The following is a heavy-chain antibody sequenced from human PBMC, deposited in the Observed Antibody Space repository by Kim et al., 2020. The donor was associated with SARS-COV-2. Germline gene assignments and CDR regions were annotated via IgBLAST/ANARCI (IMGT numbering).Heavy chain of an antibody. V-gene: IGHV3-11*05. Sequence: GGSLRLSCAASGFTFSDYYMSWIRQAPGKGLEWFSYIISSSSYTNYADSVKGRFTISRDNAKNSLYLQMNSLRAEDTAVYYCARVGYDYVWGSSRDYYYYYGMDVGGQGTTVTVSS. CDR1: GFTFSDYY. D-gene: IGHD3-16*02. CDR3: ARVGYDYVWGSSRDYYYYYGMDV. J-gene: IGHJ6*02. CDR2: IISSSSYT.